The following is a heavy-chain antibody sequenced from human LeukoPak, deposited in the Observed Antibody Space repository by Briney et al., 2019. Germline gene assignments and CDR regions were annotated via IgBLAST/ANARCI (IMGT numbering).Heavy chain of an antibody. CDR1: GYTFTSYG. Sequence: ASVKVSCKASGYTFTSYGISWVRQSPGQGIEWMGWISAYNGNTNYAQKLQGRVTMTTDTSTSTAYMELRSLRSDDTAVYYCARDFIAVAAPDYWGQGTLVTVSS. CDR2: ISAYNGNT. V-gene: IGHV1-18*01. D-gene: IGHD6-19*01. J-gene: IGHJ4*02. CDR3: ARDFIAVAAPDY.